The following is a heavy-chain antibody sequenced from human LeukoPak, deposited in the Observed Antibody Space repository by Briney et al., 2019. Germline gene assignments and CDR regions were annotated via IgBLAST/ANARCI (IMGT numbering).Heavy chain of an antibody. CDR3: ARTTYAYYYMDV. J-gene: IGHJ6*03. CDR1: GFTFSSYW. CDR2: INSDGSST. Sequence: GVSLRLSCAASGFTFSSYWMHWVRQAPGKGLVWVSRINSDGSSTSYADSVKGRFTISRDNAKNTLYLQMNSLRGEDTAVYYCARTTYAYYYMDVWGKRTTVTISS. V-gene: IGHV3-74*01. D-gene: IGHD1-1*01.